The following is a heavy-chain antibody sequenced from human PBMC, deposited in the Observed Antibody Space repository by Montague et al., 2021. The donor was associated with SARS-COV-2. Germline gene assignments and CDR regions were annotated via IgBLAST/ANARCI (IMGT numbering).Heavy chain of an antibody. D-gene: IGHD7-27*01. CDR2: IYYTGST. V-gene: IGHV4-31*03. CDR1: GGSISGDNYY. J-gene: IGHJ2*01. Sequence: TLSLTCTVSGGSISGDNYYWTWIRQHPGKGLEWIAYIYYTGSTYYNPSLQSRLRTSLDTSKNQFSLTLTSVTPADTAIYYCARNRGWGSRGAGCIDLWGRGTLVTVSS. CDR3: ARNRGWGSRGAGCIDL.